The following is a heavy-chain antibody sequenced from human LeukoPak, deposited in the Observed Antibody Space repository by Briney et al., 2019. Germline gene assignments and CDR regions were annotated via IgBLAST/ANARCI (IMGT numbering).Heavy chain of an antibody. D-gene: IGHD6-13*01. V-gene: IGHV1-2*04. CDR2: INPNSGGT. CDR3: ARGRIAAAGTIRYYYGMDV. CDR1: GYTFTGYY. J-gene: IGHJ6*02. Sequence: ASVKVSCKASGYTFTGYYMHWVRQAPGQGLEWMGWINPNSGGTNYAQKFQGWVTMTRDTSISTAYMELSRLRSDDTAVYYCARGRIAAAGTIRYYYGMDVWGQGTTVTVSS.